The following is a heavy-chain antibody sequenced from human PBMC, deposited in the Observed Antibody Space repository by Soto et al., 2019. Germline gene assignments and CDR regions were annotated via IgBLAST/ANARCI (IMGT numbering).Heavy chain of an antibody. CDR1: GYTFTHYG. CDR3: ARGHCSGSVYNWFDP. Sequence: ASVKVSCKASGYTFTHYGISWVRQAPGQGLEWMGWISTYNGNTNYAQNLQGRVTMTTDTSTSTAYMELRSLRSDDTALYYCARGHCSGSVYNWFDPWGQGTLVTVSS. J-gene: IGHJ5*02. CDR2: ISTYNGNT. D-gene: IGHD2-15*01. V-gene: IGHV1-18*01.